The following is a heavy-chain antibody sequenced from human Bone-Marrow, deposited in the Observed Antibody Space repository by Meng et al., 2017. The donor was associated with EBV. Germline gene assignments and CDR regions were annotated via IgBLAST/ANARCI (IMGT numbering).Heavy chain of an antibody. CDR3: ARGLQGTNWFDP. CDR2: MNPDSGNT. CDR1: GYTFTNFD. Sequence: QVQLLQAGAEVKKPGASVRVSCEASGYTFTNFDINWVRQAAGQGLEWMGWMNPDSGNTGYARNFQSRVSMTRDTSRNTAYMELRGLTYEDTAIYYCARGLQGTNWFDPWGQGTLVTVSS. J-gene: IGHJ5*02. V-gene: IGHV1-8*01.